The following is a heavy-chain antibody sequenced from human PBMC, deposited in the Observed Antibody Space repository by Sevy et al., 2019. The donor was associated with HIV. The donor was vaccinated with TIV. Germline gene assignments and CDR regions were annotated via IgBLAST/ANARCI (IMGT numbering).Heavy chain of an antibody. CDR3: AKGLGMVQGALLSDDV. CDR2: IRYDGSTK. D-gene: IGHD3-10*01. V-gene: IGHV3-30*02. Sequence: GRSLRLSCAASGFTFSRYGMHWVRQAPGKGLEWVAFIRYDGSTKYYAESVKGRFIISRDNSKDSLYLQMNSLRGDDTSLYYCAKGLGMVQGALLSDDVWGQGTMVTVSS. CDR1: GFTFSRYG. J-gene: IGHJ3*01.